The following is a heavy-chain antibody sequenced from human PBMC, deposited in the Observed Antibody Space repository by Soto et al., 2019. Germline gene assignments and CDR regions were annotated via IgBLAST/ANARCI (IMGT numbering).Heavy chain of an antibody. CDR1: GGSISSGDYY. V-gene: IGHV4-30-4*01. CDR2: IYYSGST. J-gene: IGHJ4*02. D-gene: IGHD3-16*02. CDR3: ARAPQHYDYVWGSYRYTES. Sequence: LSLTCTVSGGSISSGDYYWSWMRQPPGKGLEWIGYIYYSGSTYYNPSLKSRVTISVDTSKNQFSLKLSSVTAADTAVYYCARAPQHYDYVWGSYRYTESWGQGTLVTVSS.